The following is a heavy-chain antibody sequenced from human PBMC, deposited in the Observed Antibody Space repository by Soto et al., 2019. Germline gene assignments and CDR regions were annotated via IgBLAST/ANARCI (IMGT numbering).Heavy chain of an antibody. Sequence: GASVKVSCKAAGYTFTTYAMHWVRQAPGQRLEWMGWINTGNGNTKYSQKFQGRVTITRDTSASTAYVELSSLRSEDTAVYYCTRYYYDSGNYGDYWGQGTQVTVSS. CDR2: INTGNGNT. J-gene: IGHJ4*02. CDR1: GYTFTTYA. D-gene: IGHD3-10*01. CDR3: TRYYYDSGNYGDY. V-gene: IGHV1-3*04.